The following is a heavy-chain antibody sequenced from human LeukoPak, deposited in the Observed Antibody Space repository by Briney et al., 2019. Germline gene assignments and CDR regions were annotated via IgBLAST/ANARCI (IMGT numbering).Heavy chain of an antibody. Sequence: ASVEVSCKASGGTFSSYAISWVRQAPGQGLEWTGGIISIFGTANYAQKFQGRVTITADESTSTAYMELSSLRSEDTAVYYCARAYYYYDSSGYFPFFDYWGQGTLVTVSS. V-gene: IGHV1-69*13. J-gene: IGHJ4*02. CDR2: IISIFGTA. CDR1: GGTFSSYA. D-gene: IGHD3-22*01. CDR3: ARAYYYYDSSGYFPFFDY.